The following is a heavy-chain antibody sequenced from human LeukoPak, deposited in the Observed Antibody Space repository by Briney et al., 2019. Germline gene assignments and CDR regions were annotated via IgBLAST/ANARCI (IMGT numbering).Heavy chain of an antibody. CDR3: ARESGHCYGDNCFNFFDS. CDR1: GYTLTNYN. CDR2: INTDKGHT. Sequence: EASVKVSREASGYTLTNYNISWVRQAPGQGLEWMGWINTDKGHTNFVQKFQGRVTVTTDVSANTAYMELRRLRSDDTAVYYCARESGHCYGDNCFNFFDSWGQGSMVTVSS. D-gene: IGHD4/OR15-4a*01. V-gene: IGHV1-18*01. J-gene: IGHJ4*02.